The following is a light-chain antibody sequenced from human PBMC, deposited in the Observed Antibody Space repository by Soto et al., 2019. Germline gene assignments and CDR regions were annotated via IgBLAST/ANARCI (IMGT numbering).Light chain of an antibody. CDR2: DVN. V-gene: IGLV2-14*03. J-gene: IGLJ2*01. Sequence: IRIFKKKNSSDIGAYNFVSWYQQHPGKAPKLMLYDVNIRPSGVSNRFSGSKSGNTASLTISGLQAEHETDYYCTSWTTSTTMIFGGGTEVTV. CDR1: SSDIGAYNF. CDR3: TSWTTSTTMI.